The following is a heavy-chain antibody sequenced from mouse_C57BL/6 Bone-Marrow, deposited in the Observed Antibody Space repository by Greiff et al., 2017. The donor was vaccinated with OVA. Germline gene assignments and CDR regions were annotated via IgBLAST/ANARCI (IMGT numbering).Heavy chain of an antibody. D-gene: IGHD2-3*01. CDR1: GFSFNTYA. J-gene: IGHJ3*01. CDR2: IRSKSNNYAT. Sequence: EVQLQESGGGLVQPKGSLKLSCAASGFSFNTYAMNWVRQAPGKGLEWVARIRSKSNNYATYYADSVKDRFTISRDDSESMLYLQMNNLKTEDTAMYYCVRQDGYYGFAYWGQGTLVTVSA. CDR3: VRQDGYYGFAY. V-gene: IGHV10-1*01.